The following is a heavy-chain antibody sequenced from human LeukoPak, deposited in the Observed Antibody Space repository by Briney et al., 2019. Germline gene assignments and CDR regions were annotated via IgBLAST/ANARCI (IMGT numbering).Heavy chain of an antibody. V-gene: IGHV3-66*01. CDR3: ARARGRDYYGMDV. J-gene: IGHJ6*02. CDR2: IYSGGST. CDR1: GFTVSSNY. Sequence: PGRSLRLSCAASGFTVSSNYMSWVRQAPGKGLEWVSVIYSGGSTYYADSVKGRFTISRDNSKNTLYLQMNSLRAEDTAVYYCARARGRDYYGMDVWGQGTTVTVSS.